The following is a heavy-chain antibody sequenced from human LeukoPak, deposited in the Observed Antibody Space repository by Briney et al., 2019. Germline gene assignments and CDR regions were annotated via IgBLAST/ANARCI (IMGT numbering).Heavy chain of an antibody. J-gene: IGHJ3*02. Sequence: SQTLSLTCTVSGGSISSGGYYWSWIRQHPGKGLEWIGYIYYSGSTYYNPSLKSRVTISVDTSKNQFSLKLSSVTAADTAVYYCASDLGGIAAAGDAFDIWGQGTMVTVSS. CDR1: GGSISSGGYY. D-gene: IGHD6-13*01. CDR2: IYYSGST. CDR3: ASDLGGIAAAGDAFDI. V-gene: IGHV4-31*03.